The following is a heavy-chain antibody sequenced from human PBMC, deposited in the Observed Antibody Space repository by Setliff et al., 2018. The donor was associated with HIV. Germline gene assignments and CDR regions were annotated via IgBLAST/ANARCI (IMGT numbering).Heavy chain of an antibody. CDR2: IRSKADKYAT. D-gene: IGHD3-16*02. CDR3: AYYRDSTVHQDY. Sequence: PGGSLRLSCAASGFTFSGAEIHWVRQASGKGLEWVGRIRSKADKYATDYGASAKGRFIISRDDSKNTLYLQMNSLKTEDTAVYYCAYYRDSTVHQDYWGQGTLVTVSS. V-gene: IGHV3-73*01. CDR1: GFTFSGAE. J-gene: IGHJ4*02.